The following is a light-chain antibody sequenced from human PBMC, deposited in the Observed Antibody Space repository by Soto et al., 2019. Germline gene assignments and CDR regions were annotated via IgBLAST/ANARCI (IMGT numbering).Light chain of an antibody. CDR1: QSVGSA. CDR2: AAS. CDR3: QQYRNWPALT. J-gene: IGKJ4*01. Sequence: EIVMTQSPATLSVSPGETATLSCRASQSVGSAVAWYQHKPGQAPRLLIVAASIRAPGVPGRFSGGGSGTEFTFTISSLQSEDFAVYYCQQYRNWPALTFGGGTTVEIK. V-gene: IGKV3-15*01.